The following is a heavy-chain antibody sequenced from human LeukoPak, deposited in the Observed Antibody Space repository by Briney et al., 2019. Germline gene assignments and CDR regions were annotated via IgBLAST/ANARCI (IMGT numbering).Heavy chain of an antibody. CDR3: ARGLDTAMVANAFDI. CDR2: IYYSGST. D-gene: IGHD5-18*01. V-gene: IGHV4-59*01. Sequence: SETLSLTCTVSGGSISSYYWSWIRQPPGKGLEWIGYIYYSGSTNYNPSLKSRVTISVDTSKNQFSLKLSSVTAADTAVYYCARGLDTAMVANAFDIWGQGTMVTVSS. J-gene: IGHJ3*02. CDR1: GGSISSYY.